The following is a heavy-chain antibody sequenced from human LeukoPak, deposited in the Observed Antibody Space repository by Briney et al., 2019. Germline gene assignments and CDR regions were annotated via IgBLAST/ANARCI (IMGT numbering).Heavy chain of an antibody. Sequence: PGGSLRLSCAASGFTFRSYAMSWVRQAPGKGLEWVSAISGSGDNTYHADSVKGRFTISRDNSKNTLYLQMNSLRADDTAVYYCAKDPFNGFDSWGQGTLVTVSS. CDR1: GFTFRSYA. CDR2: ISGSGDNT. V-gene: IGHV3-23*01. D-gene: IGHD2-8*01. J-gene: IGHJ4*02. CDR3: AKDPFNGFDS.